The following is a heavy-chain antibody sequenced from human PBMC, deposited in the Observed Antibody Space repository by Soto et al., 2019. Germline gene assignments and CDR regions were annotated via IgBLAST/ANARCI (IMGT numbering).Heavy chain of an antibody. D-gene: IGHD5-18*01. CDR3: VRDRDLDRDMVHADL. V-gene: IGHV3-21*01. J-gene: IGHJ4*01. Sequence: GGSLRLSCAASGFTFSSYSMNWVRQAPGKGLEWVSSISSSSSYIYYADSVRGRFTISADNAENSVFLQMNSLRDEDTAVYFCVRDRDLDRDMVHADLWGQGTLVTVSS. CDR1: GFTFSSYS. CDR2: ISSSSSYI.